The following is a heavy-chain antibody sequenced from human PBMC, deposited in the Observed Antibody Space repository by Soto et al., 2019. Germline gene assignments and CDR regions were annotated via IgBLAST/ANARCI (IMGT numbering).Heavy chain of an antibody. J-gene: IGHJ5*02. CDR1: AGSMGSYY. V-gene: IGHV4-4*07. D-gene: IGHD3-3*02. CDR3: GTGQSFSDWSDP. Sequence: NRSETLSLTCTVAAGSMGSYYWSWIRQLAGKGHEWVGRVYTSGDTHYNPSLKSRVTISLDTSKNQFSLRLVSGADADPAGYYCGTGQSFSDWSDPRGQGTLATVSS. CDR2: VYTSGDT.